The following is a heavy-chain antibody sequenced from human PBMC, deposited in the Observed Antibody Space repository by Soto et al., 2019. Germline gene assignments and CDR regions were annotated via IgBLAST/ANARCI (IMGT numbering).Heavy chain of an antibody. J-gene: IGHJ4*02. CDR3: ARQGAGSYYCFDY. V-gene: IGHV4-38-2*01. CDR2: IYHSGST. Sequence: PSETLSLTCAVSGYSISSGYYWGWIRQPPGKGLEWIGSIYHSGSTYYNPSLKSRVTISVDTSKNQFSLKLSSVTAADTAVYYCARQGAGSYYCFDYWGQGTLVTVSS. D-gene: IGHD1-26*01. CDR1: GYSISSGYY.